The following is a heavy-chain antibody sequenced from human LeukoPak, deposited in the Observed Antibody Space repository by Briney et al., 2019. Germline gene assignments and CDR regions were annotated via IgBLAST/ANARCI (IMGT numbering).Heavy chain of an antibody. CDR1: GGSFSDSY. CDR3: ARVTGYVIEDYFDY. Sequence: SETLSLTCAVYGGSFSDSYWTWIRQPPGKGLEWIGYIYYSGSTNYNPSLKSRVTISVDTSKNQFSLKLRSVTAADTAVYYCARVTGYVIEDYFDYWGQGTLVTVSA. J-gene: IGHJ4*02. V-gene: IGHV4-59*01. D-gene: IGHD3-22*01. CDR2: IYYSGST.